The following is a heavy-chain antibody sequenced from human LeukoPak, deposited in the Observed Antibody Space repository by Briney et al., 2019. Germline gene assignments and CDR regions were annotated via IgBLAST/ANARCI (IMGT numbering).Heavy chain of an antibody. V-gene: IGHV1-69*13. D-gene: IGHD4-23*01. CDR3: ARGWLAETTVVTPYNY. CDR1: GGTFISYA. Sequence: GASVKVSCKASGGTFISYAINWVRQAPGQGLEWMGGIIPLFGTANYAQKFQGRVTITAVESMRTAYMELSSLRSVDTAVYYCARGWLAETTVVTPYNYWGQGTLVTVSS. CDR2: IIPLFGTA. J-gene: IGHJ4*02.